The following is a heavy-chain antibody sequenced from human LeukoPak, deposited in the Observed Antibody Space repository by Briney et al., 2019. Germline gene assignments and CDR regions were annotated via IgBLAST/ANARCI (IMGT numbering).Heavy chain of an antibody. CDR3: QHRSSSIFDY. Sequence: GGSLRLSCAASGFTFSSYAMSWVRQAPGKGLEWVSAISGSVWSTYYADAVKGRFTISRDNSKHTLYLQMNSLRAEDTAVHYCQHRSSSIFDYWGEGPLVTVSS. CDR2: ISGSVWST. V-gene: IGHV3-23*01. CDR1: GFTFSSYA. D-gene: IGHD6-6*01. J-gene: IGHJ4*02.